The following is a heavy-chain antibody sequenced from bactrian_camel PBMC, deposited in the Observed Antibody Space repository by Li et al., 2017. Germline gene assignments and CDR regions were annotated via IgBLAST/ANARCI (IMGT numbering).Heavy chain of an antibody. D-gene: IGHD3*01. J-gene: IGHJ4*01. CDR1: GDTISRYC. V-gene: IGHV3S55*01. Sequence: QAQLVESGGGSVQPGGTLTLSCVGSGDTISRYCMGWFRQIPDKEREEVAAIGGDRRIFYTASVKGRFIISRDSSKMTWSLQMNNLKPEDTAMYYCAAVTGCSLTPWLRDPGNKSGPMNWGQGTQVTVS. CDR2: IGGDRRI. CDR3: AAVTGCSLTPWLRDPGNKSGPMN.